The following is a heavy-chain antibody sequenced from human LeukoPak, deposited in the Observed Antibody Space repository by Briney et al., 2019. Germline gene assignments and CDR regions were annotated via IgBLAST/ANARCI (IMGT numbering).Heavy chain of an antibody. V-gene: IGHV3-11*01. CDR3: ARAAGWLDP. Sequence: GGSLRLSCAASGFTFSDYYMSWIRQAPGKGVEWISYISNNGKTIHYADSVKGRFIISRDNAKKSLYLQMNSLRVEDTAVYYCARAAGWLDPWGRGTLVTVPS. D-gene: IGHD6-13*01. CDR1: GFTFSDYY. J-gene: IGHJ5*01. CDR2: ISNNGKTI.